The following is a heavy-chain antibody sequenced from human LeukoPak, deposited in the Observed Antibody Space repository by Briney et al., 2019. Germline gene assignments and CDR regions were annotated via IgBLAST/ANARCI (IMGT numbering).Heavy chain of an antibody. V-gene: IGHV3-74*03. Sequence: GGSLRLSCAASGFAFSVSWMHWVRQAPGKGLVWVSVIKRDGGTAYADSVKGRFTISRDNAKNRVYLQMISLRDEDTAVYYCAKDYFGSLEYWGQGTLVTVSS. CDR2: IKRDGGT. D-gene: IGHD2/OR15-2a*01. J-gene: IGHJ4*02. CDR3: AKDYFGSLEY. CDR1: GFAFSVSW.